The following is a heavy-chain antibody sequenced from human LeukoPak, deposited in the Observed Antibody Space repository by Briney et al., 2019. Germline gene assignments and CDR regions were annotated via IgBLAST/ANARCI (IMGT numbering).Heavy chain of an antibody. CDR3: ARLPYRDGVAQDY. D-gene: IGHD3-16*02. V-gene: IGHV1-46*01. Sequence: GASVKVSCKTSGYTFTRYYMQWVRQAPGHGLEWMGIINPISGATDYAQKFQGRVTMTRDTSTSTVYKELSSLRSEDTAMYYCARLPYRDGVAQDYWGQGTLVTVSS. J-gene: IGHJ4*02. CDR2: INPISGAT. CDR1: GYTFTRYY.